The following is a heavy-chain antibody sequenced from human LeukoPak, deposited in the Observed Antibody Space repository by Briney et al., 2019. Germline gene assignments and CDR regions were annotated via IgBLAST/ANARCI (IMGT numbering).Heavy chain of an antibody. D-gene: IGHD6-13*01. J-gene: IGHJ4*02. CDR2: ISSSSSYI. CDR1: GFTFSSYS. V-gene: IGHV3-21*01. CDR3: ASGQGVAAAGENIDY. Sequence: GGSLRLSCAASGFTFSSYSMNWVRQAPGKGLEWVSSISSSSSYIYYADSVKGRFTISRDNAKNSLYLQMNSLRAEDTAVYYCASGQGVAAAGENIDYWGQGTLVTASS.